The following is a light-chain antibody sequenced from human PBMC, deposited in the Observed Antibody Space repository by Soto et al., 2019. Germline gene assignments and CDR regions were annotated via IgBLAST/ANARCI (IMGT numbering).Light chain of an antibody. CDR3: QQSYSTLTWT. V-gene: IGKV1-9*01. CDR2: ATS. CDR1: QGITNI. Sequence: DIQLTQSPSFLSASVGDRVTITCRASQGITNILAWYRKKPGKAPNLLIYATSPLQNGVPSRFSGSGSGTEFTLTISSLQPEDFATYYCQQSYSTLTWTFGQGTKVEIK. J-gene: IGKJ1*01.